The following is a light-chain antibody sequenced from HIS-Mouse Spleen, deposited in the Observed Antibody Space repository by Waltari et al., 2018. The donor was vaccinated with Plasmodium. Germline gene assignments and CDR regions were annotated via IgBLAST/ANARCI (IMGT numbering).Light chain of an antibody. CDR1: QSISSY. Sequence: DIQMTQSLSSLSASVGDRVTITCRASQSISSYLNWYQQKPGKAPKLLIYAASSLQSWVQSRFSGSGSGTDFTLSISSLQPEDFATYYCQQRYSTWTFGQGTKVEIK. CDR2: AAS. J-gene: IGKJ1*01. V-gene: IGKV1-39*01. CDR3: QQRYSTWT.